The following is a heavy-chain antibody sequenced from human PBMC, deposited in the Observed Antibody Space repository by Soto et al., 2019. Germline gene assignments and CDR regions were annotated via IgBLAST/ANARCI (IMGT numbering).Heavy chain of an antibody. CDR3: ARERRIYYDSSGPRDY. J-gene: IGHJ4*02. CDR1: GGSFSSYG. V-gene: IGHV1-69*06. CDR2: IIPNFDTA. Sequence: QVQLVQSGAEVKKPGSSVKVSCTASGGSFSSYGITWVRQAPGQGLEWMGGIIPNFDTANYAQRLQGRVTITADKSTSTAYMELSSLRSEDTAVSYCARERRIYYDSSGPRDYWGQGTLVTVSS. D-gene: IGHD3-22*01.